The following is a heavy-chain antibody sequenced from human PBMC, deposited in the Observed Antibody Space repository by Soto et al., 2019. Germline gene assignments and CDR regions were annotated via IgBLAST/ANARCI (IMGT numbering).Heavy chain of an antibody. D-gene: IGHD3-9*01. Sequence: EVQLLESGGGLVQPGGSLRLSCAASGFTFSSYAMSWVRQAPGKGLEWVSAISGSGGSTYYADSVKGRFTISRDNSKNTLYLQMYSLRAEDTAVYYCAKDSPVLRYFDWLLYYFDYWGQGTLVTVSS. CDR2: ISGSGGST. CDR3: AKDSPVLRYFDWLLYYFDY. V-gene: IGHV3-23*01. CDR1: GFTFSSYA. J-gene: IGHJ4*02.